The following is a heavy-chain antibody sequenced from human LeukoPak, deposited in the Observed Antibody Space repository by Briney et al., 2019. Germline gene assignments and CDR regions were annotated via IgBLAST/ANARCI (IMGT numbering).Heavy chain of an antibody. CDR3: ARDSGGTDAVFPRLDYYFDL. Sequence: GASVTVSCKTSGHTFTGYYLHWVRQAPGLGLEWMGWINPNTGVTMYAQDFQGRVTMTRDTSISTAYMELSRLRHDDTALYYCARDSGGTDAVFPRLDYYFDLWGRGTLVTVSS. CDR2: INPNTGVT. V-gene: IGHV1-2*02. J-gene: IGHJ2*01. CDR1: GHTFTGYY. D-gene: IGHD3/OR15-3a*01.